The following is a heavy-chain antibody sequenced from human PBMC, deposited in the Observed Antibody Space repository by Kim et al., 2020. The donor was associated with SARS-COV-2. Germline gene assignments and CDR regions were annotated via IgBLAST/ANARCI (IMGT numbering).Heavy chain of an antibody. CDR2: IYYSGTT. CDR1: GGSISSYY. V-gene: IGHV4-59*13. Sequence: SETLSLTCTVSGGSISSYYWSWIRQPPGKGLEWIGYIYYSGTTNYNPSLKSRVTISVDTSKNQFSLKLSSVTAADTAAYYCSTGKKWFGELFWGQGTLV. D-gene: IGHD3-10*01. CDR3: STGKKWFGELF. J-gene: IGHJ4*02.